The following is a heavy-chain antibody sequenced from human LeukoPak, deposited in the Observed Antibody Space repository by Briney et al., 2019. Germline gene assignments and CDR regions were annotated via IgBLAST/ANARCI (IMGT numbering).Heavy chain of an antibody. D-gene: IGHD3-10*01. CDR3: ARLPTPYGSGN. CDR1: GFTFSSYG. CDR2: ISGSGGST. J-gene: IGHJ4*02. V-gene: IGHV3-23*01. Sequence: GGTLRLSCAASGFTFSSYGMSWVRQAPGKGLEWVSAISGSGGSTYYADSVKGRFTISRDNSKNTLYLQMNSLRAEDTAVYYCARLPTPYGSGNWGQGTLVTVSS.